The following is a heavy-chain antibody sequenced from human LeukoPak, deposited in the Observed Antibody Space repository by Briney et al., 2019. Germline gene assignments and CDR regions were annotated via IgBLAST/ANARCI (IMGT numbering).Heavy chain of an antibody. D-gene: IGHD3-22*01. CDR3: ARDPQTYYYDSSDYYFDY. CDR2: INPSGGIT. Sequence: RASVKVSCKASGYTFTSYYMHWVRQAPGQGLEWMGIINPSGGITSYAQKFQGRVTMTRDTSTSTVYMELSSLRSEDTAVYYCARDPQTYYYDSSDYYFDYWGQGTLVTVSS. V-gene: IGHV1-46*01. J-gene: IGHJ4*02. CDR1: GYTFTSYY.